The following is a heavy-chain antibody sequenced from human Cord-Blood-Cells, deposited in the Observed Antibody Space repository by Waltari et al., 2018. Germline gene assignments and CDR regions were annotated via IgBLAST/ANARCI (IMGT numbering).Heavy chain of an antibody. CDR1: GFPFSSYW. Sequence: EVQLVESGGGLVQPGGSLRLSGAASGFPFSSYWMRWVRQAPGKGLEWVANIKQDGSEKYYVDSVKGRFTISRDNAKNSLYLQMNSLRAEDTAVYYCARDYSQLGDAFDIWGQGTMVTVSS. J-gene: IGHJ3*02. CDR3: ARDYSQLGDAFDI. CDR2: IKQDGSEK. D-gene: IGHD6-13*01. V-gene: IGHV3-7*01.